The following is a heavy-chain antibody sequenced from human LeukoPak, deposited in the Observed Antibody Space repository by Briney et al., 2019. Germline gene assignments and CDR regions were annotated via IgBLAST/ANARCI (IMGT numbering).Heavy chain of an antibody. CDR1: GFTFSSYA. Sequence: GGSLRLSCAASGFTFSSYAMHWVRQAPGKGLEWVAVISYDGSNKDYADSVKGRFTISRDNSKNTLYLQMNSLRAEDTAVYYCARARGITIFGVASFDYWGQGTLVTVSS. D-gene: IGHD3-3*01. CDR2: ISYDGSNK. J-gene: IGHJ4*02. CDR3: ARARGITIFGVASFDY. V-gene: IGHV3-30*04.